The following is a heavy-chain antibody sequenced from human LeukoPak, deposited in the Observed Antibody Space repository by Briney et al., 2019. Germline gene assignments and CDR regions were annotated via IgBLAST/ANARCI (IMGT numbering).Heavy chain of an antibody. CDR2: IYTTGST. V-gene: IGHV4-4*07. D-gene: IGHD2/OR15-2a*01. CDR3: ARALIRVDTFDI. CDR1: GGSISSSY. Sequence: SETLSLTCTVSGGSISSSYWNWIRQPAGKGLEWIGRIYTTGSTNYNPSLESRVIMSVDTSKNQFSLKLSSVTAADTAVYYCARALIRVDTFDIWGQGTMVTVSS. J-gene: IGHJ3*02.